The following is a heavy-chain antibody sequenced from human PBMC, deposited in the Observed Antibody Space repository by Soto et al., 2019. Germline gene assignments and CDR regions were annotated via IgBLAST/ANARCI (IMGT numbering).Heavy chain of an antibody. CDR1: GITFNRSA. J-gene: IGHJ6*02. V-gene: IGHV1-58*02. CDR3: AAVQESPYSMGI. Sequence: QMQLVQSGPEVKKPGTSVKVSCKASGITFNRSAIQWVRQARGQRLEWVGWIVVGSNIRDYAQKFQERVTITSDMSTRTVYMELSSLSSEDTAVYYCAAVQESPYSMGIWGQGTTVTVSS. CDR2: IVVGSNIR. D-gene: IGHD2-15*01.